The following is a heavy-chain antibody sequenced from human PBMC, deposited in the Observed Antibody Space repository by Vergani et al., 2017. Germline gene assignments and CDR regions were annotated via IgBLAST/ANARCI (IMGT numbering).Heavy chain of an antibody. V-gene: IGHV4-59*05. CDR2: IYYSGST. CDR1: GFTFSSYSMN. J-gene: IGHJ4*02. Sequence: VQLVESGGGLVKPGGSLRLSCAASGFTFSSYSMNWVRQAPGKGLEWIGSIYYSGSTYYNPSLKSRVTISVDTSKNQFSLKLSSVTAADTAVYYFARHVEMRYYDSSGEIDYWGQGTLVTVSS. CDR3: ARHVEMRYYDSSGEIDY. D-gene: IGHD3-22*01.